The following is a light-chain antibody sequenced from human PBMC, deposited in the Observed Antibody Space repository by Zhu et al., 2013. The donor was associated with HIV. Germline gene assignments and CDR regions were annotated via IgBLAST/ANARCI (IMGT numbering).Light chain of an antibody. CDR1: QPLTSG. Sequence: DIQMTQSPSSVSASVGDRITITCRASQPLTSGLAWFQQKPGKAPKLLIYATSTLQGGVPSRFSGSGSGTDFTLSISSLQPEDFATYYCQQANSLMVTFGGGTQGGD. CDR3: QQANSLMVT. V-gene: IGKV1-12*01. CDR2: ATS. J-gene: IGKJ4*01.